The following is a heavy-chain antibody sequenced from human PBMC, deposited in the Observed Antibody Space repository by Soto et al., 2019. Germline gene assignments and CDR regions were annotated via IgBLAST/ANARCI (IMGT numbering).Heavy chain of an antibody. V-gene: IGHV3-21*01. CDR3: ARDFTELGY. CDR1: GFTFSTYT. J-gene: IGHJ4*02. Sequence: EVQLVESGGGLVKPGGSLRLSCVASGFTFSTYTMNWVRQAPGKGLEWVSSISGNSRDIYYADAVKGRFTISRDNDRRSLYLHMNSLRAEDTAVYYCARDFTELGYWGQGTLVTVSS. CDR2: ISGNSRDI. D-gene: IGHD3-10*01.